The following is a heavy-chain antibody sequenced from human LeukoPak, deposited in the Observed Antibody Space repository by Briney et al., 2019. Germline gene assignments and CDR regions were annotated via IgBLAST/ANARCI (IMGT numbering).Heavy chain of an antibody. CDR2: VFHSGKT. J-gene: IGHJ4*02. CDR1: GYSISSGLY. Sequence: SETLSLTCAVSGYSISSGLYWAWIRQPPGQGLEWIGSVFHSGKTSYNSSLKSRVTMSADTSKYQFSLRLRSVTAADTAVYYCARHVSFGNYYFDSWGQGTPFTVSS. CDR3: ARHVSFGNYYFDS. D-gene: IGHD4-23*01. V-gene: IGHV4-38-2*01.